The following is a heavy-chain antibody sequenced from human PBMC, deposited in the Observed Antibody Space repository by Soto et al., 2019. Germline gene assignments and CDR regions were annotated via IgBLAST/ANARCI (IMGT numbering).Heavy chain of an antibody. D-gene: IGHD6-13*01. CDR2: INSDGSGT. CDR3: VRAEAAVGRALDV. Sequence: EVQLVESGGGLVQPGGSLRLSCAASGFTFSSYWMHWVRQAPGKGLVWVSRINSDGSGTNYADSVKGRFTISRDNAKNTHYLQMNRVKVEATAVYDCVRAEAAVGRALDVWGQGTPVTVSS. V-gene: IGHV3-74*01. J-gene: IGHJ6*02. CDR1: GFTFSSYW.